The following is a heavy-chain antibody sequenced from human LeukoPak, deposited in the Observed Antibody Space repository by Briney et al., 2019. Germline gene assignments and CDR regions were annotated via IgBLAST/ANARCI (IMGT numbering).Heavy chain of an antibody. CDR2: ISPTTGGT. J-gene: IGHJ4*02. CDR3: ARDRDGGSAVAGNY. D-gene: IGHD2-15*01. Sequence: ASVKVSCKASGYTFTGSYMHWVRQAPGQGLEWVGWISPTTGGTNYAQKFQGRVTMTRDTSISTACMELSRLRSDDTAVYYCARDRDGGSAVAGNYWGQGTLVTVSS. V-gene: IGHV1-2*02. CDR1: GYTFTGSY.